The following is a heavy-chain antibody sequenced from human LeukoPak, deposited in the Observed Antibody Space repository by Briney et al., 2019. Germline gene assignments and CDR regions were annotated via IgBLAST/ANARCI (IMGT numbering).Heavy chain of an antibody. CDR1: GFTFSSYW. Sequence: GGSLRLSCAASGFTFSSYWMHWVRQAPGKGLVWVSRINSDGSSTSYADSVKGRFTISRDNAKSTLYLQMNSLRAEDTAVYYCARDQGYYAPVDYWGQGTLVTVSS. V-gene: IGHV3-74*01. D-gene: IGHD3-10*01. CDR2: INSDGSST. J-gene: IGHJ4*02. CDR3: ARDQGYYAPVDY.